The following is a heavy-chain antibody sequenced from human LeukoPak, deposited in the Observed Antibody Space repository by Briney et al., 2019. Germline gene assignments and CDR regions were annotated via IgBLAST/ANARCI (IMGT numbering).Heavy chain of an antibody. Sequence: GGSLRLSCAASGFIFDDYAMHWVRQAPGKGLEWVSGISWNSGSLAYADSVKGRFTISRDNAKNSLSLQTNSLRTEDTALYYCARGLGGDQGYFDLWGRGTLATVSS. D-gene: IGHD3-10*01. CDR2: ISWNSGSL. CDR3: ARGLGGDQGYFDL. V-gene: IGHV3-9*01. CDR1: GFIFDDYA. J-gene: IGHJ2*01.